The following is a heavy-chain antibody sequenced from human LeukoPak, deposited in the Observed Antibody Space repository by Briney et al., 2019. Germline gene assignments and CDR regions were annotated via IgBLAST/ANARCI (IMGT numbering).Heavy chain of an antibody. D-gene: IGHD3-22*01. CDR3: AKGTMIVVADSYYFDY. J-gene: IGHJ4*02. V-gene: IGHV3-23*01. Sequence: GGSLRLSCAASGFTFSSYGMSWVRQGPGKGLEWVSAISVSGNTYHADSVKGRFTISRDNSKNTLYLQMNSLRAEDTAVYYCAKGTMIVVADSYYFDYWGQGTLVTVSS. CDR2: ISVSGNT. CDR1: GFTFSSYG.